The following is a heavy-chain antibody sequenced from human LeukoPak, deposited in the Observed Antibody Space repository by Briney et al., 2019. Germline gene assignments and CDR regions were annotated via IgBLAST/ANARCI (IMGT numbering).Heavy chain of an antibody. J-gene: IGHJ4*02. CDR3: ARDSHYCSSTSCYMEDY. CDR2: IIPIFGTA. CDR1: GGTFSSYA. V-gene: IGHV1-69*06. Sequence: ASVKVSCKASGGTFSSYAISWVRQAPGQGLEWMGGIIPIFGTANYAQKFQGRVTITADKSTSTAYMELSSLRSEDTAVYYCARDSHYCSSTSCYMEDYWGQGTLVTVSS. D-gene: IGHD2-2*02.